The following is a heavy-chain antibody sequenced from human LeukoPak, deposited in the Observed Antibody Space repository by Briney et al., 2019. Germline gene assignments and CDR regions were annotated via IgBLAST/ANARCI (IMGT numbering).Heavy chain of an antibody. V-gene: IGHV3-64D*06. Sequence: PGGSLRLSCSASGFTFSSNTMFWVRQAPGKGPEYVSAISSNGGSTNYADSVKGRFTISRDNSRNTLYLQMSSLRAEDTAVYYCATAPQVTAILDWGQGTLVTVSS. J-gene: IGHJ4*02. CDR1: GFTFSSNT. CDR2: ISSNGGST. D-gene: IGHD2-21*02. CDR3: ATAPQVTAILD.